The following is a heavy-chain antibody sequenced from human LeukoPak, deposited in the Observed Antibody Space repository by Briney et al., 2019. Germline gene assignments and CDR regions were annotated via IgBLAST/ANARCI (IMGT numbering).Heavy chain of an antibody. Sequence: ASVKVSCKVSGYTLTELSMHWVRQAPGKGLEWMGGFDPEDGETIYAQKFQGRVTMTEDTSTDTAYMELSSLRSEDTAVYYCATVSYYDFWSGYPKAKSGGYFQHWGQGTLVTVSS. V-gene: IGHV1-24*01. CDR2: FDPEDGET. CDR1: GYTLTELS. CDR3: ATVSYYDFWSGYPKAKSGGYFQH. J-gene: IGHJ1*01. D-gene: IGHD3-3*01.